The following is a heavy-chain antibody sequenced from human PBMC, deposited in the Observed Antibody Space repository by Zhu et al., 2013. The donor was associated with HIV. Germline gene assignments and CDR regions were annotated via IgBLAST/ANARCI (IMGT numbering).Heavy chain of an antibody. J-gene: IGHJ5*02. CDR2: IWYDGSNK. D-gene: IGHD6-13*01. CDR3: ARPAGSRAAAGTGWFDP. V-gene: IGHV3-33*08. Sequence: QVQLVESGGGVVQPGRSLRLSCAASGFTFSSYAMHWVRQAPGKGLEWVAVIWYDGSNKYYADSVKGRFTISRDNSKNTLYLQMNSLRAEDTAVYYCARPAGSRAAAGTGWFDPWGQGTLVTVSS. CDR1: GFTFSSYA.